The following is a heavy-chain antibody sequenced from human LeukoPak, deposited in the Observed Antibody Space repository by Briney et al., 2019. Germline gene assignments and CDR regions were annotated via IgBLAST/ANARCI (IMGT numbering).Heavy chain of an antibody. CDR3: AIMHGYYDGSGYWVQ. Sequence: GGSLRLSCAASGFTFGSYAMSWVRQAPGKGLEWVSFISPNSDRTSKADSVEGRFTISRDNPRNTLYLQMTSLSDDDTAVYYCAIMHGYYDGSGYWVQWGQGTLVTVSS. D-gene: IGHD3-22*01. J-gene: IGHJ4*02. V-gene: IGHV3-23*01. CDR1: GFTFGSYA. CDR2: ISPNSDRT.